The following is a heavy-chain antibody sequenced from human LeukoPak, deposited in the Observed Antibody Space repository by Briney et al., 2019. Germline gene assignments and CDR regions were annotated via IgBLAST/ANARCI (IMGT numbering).Heavy chain of an antibody. Sequence: GGSLRLSCAASGFTFSNYAMSWVRQAPGKGLEWVSAISGSGGSTYYADSVKGRFTISRDNSESTLYLQMKSLRTEDTAVYYCARDVDIGDCYCSIDQWGQGILVTVSS. CDR2: ISGSGGST. CDR3: ARDVDIGDCYCSIDQ. J-gene: IGHJ4*02. V-gene: IGHV3-23*01. CDR1: GFTFSNYA. D-gene: IGHD2-21*02.